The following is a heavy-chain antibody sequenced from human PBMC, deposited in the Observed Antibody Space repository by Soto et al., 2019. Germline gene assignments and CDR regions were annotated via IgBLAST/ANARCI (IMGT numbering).Heavy chain of an antibody. J-gene: IGHJ5*02. CDR2: IWYDGSNK. V-gene: IGHV3-33*01. D-gene: IGHD6-13*01. Sequence: PGGSLRLSCAASGFTFSSYGMHWVRQAPGKGLEWVAVIWYDGSNKYYADSVKGRFTIPRDNSKNTLYLQMNSLRAEDTAVYYCARDIGKTIAAAGTGRGNWFDPWGQGTLVTVSS. CDR3: ARDIGKTIAAAGTGRGNWFDP. CDR1: GFTFSSYG.